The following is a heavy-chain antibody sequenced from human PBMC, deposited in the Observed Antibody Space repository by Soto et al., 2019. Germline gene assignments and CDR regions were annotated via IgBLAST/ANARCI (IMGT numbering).Heavy chain of an antibody. CDR1: GGSITSFY. D-gene: IGHD3-10*01. J-gene: IGHJ5*02. V-gene: IGHV4-59*01. Sequence: NPSETLSLTCTVSGGSITSFYWSWIRQTPGKGLEWIGHISYTGSTNYNPSLKSRVTMTTDTSTSTAYMELRSLRSDDTAVYYCARLAGITMVRGVIILNWFDPWGQGTLVTVSS. CDR3: ARLAGITMVRGVIILNWFDP. CDR2: ISYTGST.